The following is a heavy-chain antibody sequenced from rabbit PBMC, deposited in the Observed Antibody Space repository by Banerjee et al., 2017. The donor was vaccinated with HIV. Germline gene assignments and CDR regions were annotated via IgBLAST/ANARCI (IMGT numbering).Heavy chain of an antibody. CDR3: ARDRDTGTAYYFDL. CDR2: IYAGSSGST. Sequence: SLEESGGDLVKPGASLTLTCTASGFSFSSSYWICWVRQAPGKGLEWIACIYAGSSGSTYYASWAKGRFTISKTSSTTVTLQMTSLTAADTATFFCARDRDTGTAYYFDLWGPGTLVTVS. CDR1: GFSFSSSYW. J-gene: IGHJ4*01. V-gene: IGHV1S40*01. D-gene: IGHD7-1*01.